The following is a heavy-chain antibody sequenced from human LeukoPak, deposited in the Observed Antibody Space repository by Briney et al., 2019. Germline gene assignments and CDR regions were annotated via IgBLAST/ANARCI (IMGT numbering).Heavy chain of an antibody. CDR2: NDGGNT. CDR1: GFTFSSYW. CDR3: AKDNDRITMIVAAA. V-gene: IGHV3-74*01. Sequence: GGSLRLSCAASGFTFSSYWMHWVRQAPGKGLVWVSRNDGGNTSYADSVKGRFTISRDNAKNTLYLQMNSLRVEDTAVYYCAKDNDRITMIVAAAWGQGTLVTVSS. D-gene: IGHD3-22*01. J-gene: IGHJ5*02.